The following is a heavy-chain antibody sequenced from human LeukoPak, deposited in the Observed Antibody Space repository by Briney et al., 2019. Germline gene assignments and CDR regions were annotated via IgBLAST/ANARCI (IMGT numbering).Heavy chain of an antibody. Sequence: GGSLRLSCAASGFTLSSYAMSWVRQAPGKGLEWVSAISVSGNTYHADSVKGRFTISRDNAKNSLYLQMNSLRAEDTAFYYCARQSHDAFDIWGQGAMVTVSS. J-gene: IGHJ3*02. CDR2: ISVSGNT. CDR3: ARQSHDAFDI. V-gene: IGHV3-23*01. CDR1: GFTLSSYA.